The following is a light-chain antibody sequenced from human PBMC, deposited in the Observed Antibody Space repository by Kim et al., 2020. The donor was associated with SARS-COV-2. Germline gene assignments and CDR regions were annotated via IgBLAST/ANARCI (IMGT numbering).Light chain of an antibody. V-gene: IGKV2-28*01. CDR1: QSLLHINGYNY. CDR3: MQAIQTPNT. J-gene: IGKJ5*01. CDR2: LGS. Sequence: PASISCRSSQSLLHINGYNYLDWYLQRRGQSPQLLICLGSNRASGVRDRYSGSGSGTDFTLKISRVAAEDVRVYYCMQAIQTPNTFGQRTRLEIK.